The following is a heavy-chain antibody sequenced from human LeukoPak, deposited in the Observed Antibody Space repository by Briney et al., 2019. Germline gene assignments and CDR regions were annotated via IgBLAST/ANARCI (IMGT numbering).Heavy chain of an antibody. D-gene: IGHD3-22*01. CDR2: ISGDGGST. CDR1: DTPAVATV. J-gene: IGHJ6*02. V-gene: IGHV3-43*02. Sequence: PGGSLRHSSVPPVDTPAVATVCTGPQAPGKGLEWVSLISGDGGSTYYADSVKGRFTISRDNSKNSLYLQMNSLRTEDTALYYCGKGDIDVTDCNGYYSFVDYWGQGTTVTVSS. CDR3: GKGDIDVTDCNGYYSFVDY.